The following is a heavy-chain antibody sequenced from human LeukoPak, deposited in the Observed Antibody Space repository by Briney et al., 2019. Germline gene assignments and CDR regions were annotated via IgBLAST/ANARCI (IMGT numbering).Heavy chain of an antibody. CDR1: GYTFINYG. V-gene: IGHV1-18*01. Sequence: GASVKVSCKASGYTFINYGISWVRQAPGQGLEWMGWISGYNGHTNYAQNVQGRVTMTTETSTGTAYMELRSLTSDDTAVYYCARDQGRFGAAAAGRDNDYWGQGTLVTVSS. J-gene: IGHJ4*02. CDR2: ISGYNGHT. CDR3: ARDQGRFGAAAAGRDNDY. D-gene: IGHD6-13*01.